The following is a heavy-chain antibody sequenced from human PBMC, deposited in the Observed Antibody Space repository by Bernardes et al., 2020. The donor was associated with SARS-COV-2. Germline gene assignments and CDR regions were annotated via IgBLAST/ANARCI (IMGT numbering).Heavy chain of an antibody. V-gene: IGHV3-23*01. Sequence: GGSLRLSCAASGFTFSSYAMSWVRQAPGKGLEWVSAISGSGGSTYYADSVKGRFTISRDNSKNTLYLQMNSLRAEDTAVYYCAKVGERVKYYDFWSGYYMDYWGQGTLVTVSS. CDR1: GFTFSSYA. CDR2: ISGSGGST. J-gene: IGHJ4*02. D-gene: IGHD3-3*01. CDR3: AKVGERVKYYDFWSGYYMDY.